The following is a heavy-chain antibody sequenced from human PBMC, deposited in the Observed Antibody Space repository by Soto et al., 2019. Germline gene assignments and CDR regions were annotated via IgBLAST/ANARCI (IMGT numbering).Heavy chain of an antibody. D-gene: IGHD3-10*01. CDR1: GGSISSGGYY. J-gene: IGHJ6*02. CDR3: AGAYYYGSGSYPSPYYYYGMDV. CDR2: IYYSGST. V-gene: IGHV4-31*03. Sequence: SETLSLTCTVSGGSISSGGYYWSWIRQHAGKGLEWIGYIYYSGSTYYNPSLKSRVTISVDTSKNQFSLKLSSVTAADTAVYYCAGAYYYGSGSYPSPYYYYGMDVWGQGTTVTVSS.